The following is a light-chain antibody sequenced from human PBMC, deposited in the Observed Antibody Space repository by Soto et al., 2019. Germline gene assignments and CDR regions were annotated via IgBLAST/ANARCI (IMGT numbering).Light chain of an antibody. CDR2: DAS. CDR3: QQYDNWPRT. Sequence: EIVMTQSPATLSVSPGERATLSCRASQSVSSNLAWYQQKPGQAPRLLIYDASSRATGIPASFSGSGSGTEFTLTISSLQSEDFAVHYCQQYDNWPRTFGQGTKVEIK. CDR1: QSVSSN. V-gene: IGKV3-15*01. J-gene: IGKJ1*01.